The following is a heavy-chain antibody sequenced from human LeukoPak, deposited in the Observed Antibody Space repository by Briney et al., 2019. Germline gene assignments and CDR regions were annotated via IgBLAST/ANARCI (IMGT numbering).Heavy chain of an antibody. CDR3: AKDPYSYGQTYYFDY. CDR1: GFTFVDYA. D-gene: IGHD5-18*01. CDR2: INYNSGNV. J-gene: IGHJ4*02. V-gene: IGHV3-9*01. Sequence: GGPLSLSCAASGFTFVDYAFNWFRQPPGKALEWVSAINYNSGNVGYADSVKGRFTISRDNAKNSLYLQMNSLRAEDTALYYCAKDPYSYGQTYYFDYWGQGTLVTVSS.